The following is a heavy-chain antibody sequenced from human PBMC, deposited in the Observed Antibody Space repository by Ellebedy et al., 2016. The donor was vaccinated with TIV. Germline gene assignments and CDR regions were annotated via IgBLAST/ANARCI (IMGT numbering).Heavy chain of an antibody. Sequence: PGGSLRLSCAASGFIISGDWMSWVHQAPGKGLEWVSAISGRGDIIKYADSVKGRFTISRDNSKNTLYLQMDTLRAEDTAVYYCAKRPGVTADFYFDSWGQGALVTVYS. CDR1: GFIISGDW. V-gene: IGHV3-23*01. CDR2: ISGRGDII. CDR3: AKRPGVTADFYFDS. J-gene: IGHJ4*02. D-gene: IGHD2-21*02.